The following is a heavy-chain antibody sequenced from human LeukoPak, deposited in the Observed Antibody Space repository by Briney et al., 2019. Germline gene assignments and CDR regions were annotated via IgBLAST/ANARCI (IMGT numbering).Heavy chain of an antibody. D-gene: IGHD3-3*01. CDR1: GGSFSGYY. V-gene: IGHV4-34*01. Sequence: PSETLSLTCAVYGGSFSGYYWSWIRQPPGKGVEWIGEITHSGSTNYNPSLTSRVIISLDTSKNQFSLNLSSVTAADTAVYYCARQGFFWSGYRLPPRRYFDYWGQGTLVTVSS. CDR2: ITHSGST. J-gene: IGHJ4*02. CDR3: ARQGFFWSGYRLPPRRYFDY.